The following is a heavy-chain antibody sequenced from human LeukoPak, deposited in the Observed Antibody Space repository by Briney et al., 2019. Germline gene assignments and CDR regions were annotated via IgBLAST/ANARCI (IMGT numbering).Heavy chain of an antibody. J-gene: IGHJ4*02. D-gene: IGHD3-10*01. V-gene: IGHV3-49*04. CDR1: GFDFSDYI. CDR3: TRDRGGRWFGELLGFDN. Sequence: GGSLRLSCQASGFDFSDYIMSWVRQAPGKGLEWIAFIRSSHHGATREYAASVKGRFIISRDDSKNIAYLEMESLQTEDTGVYFCTRDRGGRWFGELLGFDNWGQGTLLTVSS. CDR2: IRSSHHGATR.